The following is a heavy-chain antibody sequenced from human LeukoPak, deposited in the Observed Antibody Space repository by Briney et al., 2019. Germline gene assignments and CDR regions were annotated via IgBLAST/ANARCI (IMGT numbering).Heavy chain of an antibody. J-gene: IGHJ4*02. CDR2: INPSGGST. CDR3: ARDSGMVRGTVDY. Sequence: ASVKVSFKSSGYTFTSYYMYWVRQAPGQGLEWMGIINPSGGSTSYAQKFQGRVTMTRDTSTSTVYMELSSLRSEDTAVYYCARDSGMVRGTVDYWGQGTLATVSS. CDR1: GYTFTSYY. D-gene: IGHD3-10*01. V-gene: IGHV1-46*01.